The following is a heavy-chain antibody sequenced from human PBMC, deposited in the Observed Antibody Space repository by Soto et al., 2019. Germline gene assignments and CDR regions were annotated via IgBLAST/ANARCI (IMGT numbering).Heavy chain of an antibody. CDR3: AGDQGYYYSGTDV. Sequence: SETLSLTCTVSGGSISSYYWSWIRQPAGKGLEWIGRIYTSGSTHYNPSLKSRVTLSVDTSKNQFSLKLTSVTAADTAVYFCAGDQGYYYSGTDVWGQGTTGTVSS. V-gene: IGHV4-4*07. J-gene: IGHJ6*02. CDR1: GGSISSYY. CDR2: IYTSGST.